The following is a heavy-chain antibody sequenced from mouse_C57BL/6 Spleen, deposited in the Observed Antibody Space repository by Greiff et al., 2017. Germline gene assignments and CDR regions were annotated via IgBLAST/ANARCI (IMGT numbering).Heavy chain of an antibody. CDR2: IYPGDGDT. CDR1: GYAFSSYW. V-gene: IGHV1-80*01. CDR3: ARWGGPYFDY. Sequence: VKLQESGAELVKPGASVKISCKASGYAFSSYWMNWVKQRPGKGLECIGQIYPGDGDTNYNGKFKGKATLTADKSSSTAYMQLSSLTSEDSAVYFCARWGGPYFDYWGQGTTLTVSS. J-gene: IGHJ2*01.